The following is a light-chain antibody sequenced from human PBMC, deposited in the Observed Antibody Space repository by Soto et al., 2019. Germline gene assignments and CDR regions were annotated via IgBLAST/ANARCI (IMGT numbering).Light chain of an antibody. V-gene: IGKV1-5*03. Sequence: DIQMTQSPSTLSASIGDRVTISCRASQRISTWLAWYQQKPGKAPKLLISKASTLESGVPSRFSGSGSGTVFTLTISSLQPDDLATYYCQQYHSSSRTFGPGTKVDIK. CDR1: QRISTW. CDR2: KAS. J-gene: IGKJ1*01. CDR3: QQYHSSSRT.